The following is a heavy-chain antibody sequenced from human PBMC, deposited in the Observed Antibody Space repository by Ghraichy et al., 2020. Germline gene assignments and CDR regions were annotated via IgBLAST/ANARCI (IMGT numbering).Heavy chain of an antibody. V-gene: IGHV4-34*01. J-gene: IGHJ5*02. CDR3: ASHLDTAMVPEPFDP. Sequence: SETLSLTCAVYGGSFSGYYWSWIRQPPGKGLEWIGEINHSGSTNYNPSLKSRVTISVDTSKNQFSLKLSSVTAADTAVYYCASHLDTAMVPEPFDPWGQGTLVTVSS. D-gene: IGHD5-18*01. CDR1: GGSFSGYY. CDR2: INHSGST.